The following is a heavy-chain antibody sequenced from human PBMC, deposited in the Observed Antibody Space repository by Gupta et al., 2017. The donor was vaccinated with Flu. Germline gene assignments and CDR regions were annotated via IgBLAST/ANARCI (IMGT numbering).Heavy chain of an antibody. Sequence: YGGSFSGYYWSWIRQPPGKGLQWIGEIFHSGSTKYNPSLRSRVTISLDTSKNQFSLKLTSVTAADTAVYHCARHYGRSFDIWGQGTMVTVSS. J-gene: IGHJ3*02. CDR3: ARHYGRSFDI. CDR2: IFHSGST. V-gene: IGHV4-34*12. CDR1: GGSFSGYY. D-gene: IGHD3-10*01.